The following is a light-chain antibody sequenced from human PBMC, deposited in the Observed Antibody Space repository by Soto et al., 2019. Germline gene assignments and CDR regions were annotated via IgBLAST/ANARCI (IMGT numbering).Light chain of an antibody. Sequence: EIVLAQSPGTLSLSPGERATLSCRASQNVGKNYLGWYQQKPGQAPRLVVYDASTRASGVPDRFSGSGSGTEFSLTISRLEPEDFAVYYCQQYAYELLTFGGGTKVEIK. J-gene: IGKJ4*01. CDR1: QNVGKNY. V-gene: IGKV3-20*01. CDR2: DAS. CDR3: QQYAYELLT.